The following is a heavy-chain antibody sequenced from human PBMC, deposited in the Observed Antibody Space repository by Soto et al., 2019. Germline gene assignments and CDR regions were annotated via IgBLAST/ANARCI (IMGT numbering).Heavy chain of an antibody. Sequence: EVQLLESGGGLVQPGGSLRLSCAASEFTFSSYSMIWVRQAPGKGLEWVAAVSGSGGTTYCADSVKGRFTISRDNSKNTLYLQMTRLRADDTAVYYCARIKTSGSFDHWGQGTLVTVSS. CDR1: EFTFSSYS. CDR3: ARIKTSGSFDH. D-gene: IGHD3-10*01. V-gene: IGHV3-23*01. J-gene: IGHJ4*02. CDR2: VSGSGGTT.